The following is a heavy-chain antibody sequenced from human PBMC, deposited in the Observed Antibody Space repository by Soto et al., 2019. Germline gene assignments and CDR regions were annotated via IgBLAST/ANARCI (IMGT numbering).Heavy chain of an antibody. V-gene: IGHV1-2*02. CDR2: INPNSGGT. CDR1: GYTFTGYY. Sequence: ASVNVSCKSSGYTFTGYYIHWVRQAPGQGLEWMGWINPNSGGTNYAQKFQGRVTMTRDTSISTAYMELSRLRSDDTAVYYCARSAPFYYYYYGMDVWGQGTTVTVSS. J-gene: IGHJ6*02. CDR3: ARSAPFYYYYYGMDV.